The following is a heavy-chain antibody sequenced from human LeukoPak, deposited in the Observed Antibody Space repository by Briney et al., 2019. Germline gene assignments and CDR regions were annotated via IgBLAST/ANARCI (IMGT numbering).Heavy chain of an antibody. J-gene: IGHJ6*03. CDR1: GGSFSGYY. D-gene: IGHD3-22*01. Sequence: SETLSLTCAVYGGSFSGYYWSWIRQPPGKGLEWIGEINHSGSTNYNPSLKSRVTISVDTSKNQFSLKLSSVTAADTAVYYCAILPSYYYDSSGYRADYYMDVWGKGTTVTVSS. CDR3: AILPSYYYDSSGYRADYYMDV. V-gene: IGHV4-34*01. CDR2: INHSGST.